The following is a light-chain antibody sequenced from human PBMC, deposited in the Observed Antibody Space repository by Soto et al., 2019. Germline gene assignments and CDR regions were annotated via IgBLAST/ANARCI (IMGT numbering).Light chain of an antibody. Sequence: EVVLTQSPATLSLSPGETTTLSSRASQSVSSYLAWYQQKPGQGPRLLIYDASNRATGVSARFSGSGSATDFTLTTISRVTDDFVVSYCHQHSSGPRWSFGQGTKVEIK. CDR2: DAS. CDR3: HQHSSGPRWS. V-gene: IGKV3-11*01. CDR1: QSVSSY. J-gene: IGKJ1*01.